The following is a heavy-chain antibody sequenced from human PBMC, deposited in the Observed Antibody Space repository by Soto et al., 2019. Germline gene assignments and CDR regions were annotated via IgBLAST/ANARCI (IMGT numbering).Heavy chain of an antibody. D-gene: IGHD2-2*01. J-gene: IGHJ3*02. CDR2: IWYDGSNK. V-gene: IGHV3-33*01. Sequence: PGGSLRLSCAASGFTFSSYGRHWVRQAPGKGLEWVAVIWYDGSNKYYADSVKGRFTISRDNSKNTLYLQMNSLRAEDTAVYYCARDHSYQLPSHDAFDIWGQGTMVTVS. CDR1: GFTFSSYG. CDR3: ARDHSYQLPSHDAFDI.